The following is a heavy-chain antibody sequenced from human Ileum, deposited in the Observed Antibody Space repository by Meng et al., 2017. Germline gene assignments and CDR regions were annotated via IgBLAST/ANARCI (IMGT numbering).Heavy chain of an antibody. Sequence: SETLSLTCTVSGGSISSYYWSWIRQPPGKGLELIGYIYYTGSTHYNPSLESRVTISVDTSKNQVSLKLKSVTAADTAMYYCARENYSAFEIWGQGTMVTVSS. CDR2: IYYTGST. D-gene: IGHD2-21*01. CDR3: ARENYSAFEI. J-gene: IGHJ3*02. CDR1: GGSISSYY. V-gene: IGHV4-59*01.